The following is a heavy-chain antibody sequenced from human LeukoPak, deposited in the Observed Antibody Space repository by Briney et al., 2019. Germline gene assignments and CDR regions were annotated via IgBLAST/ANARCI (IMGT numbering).Heavy chain of an antibody. CDR1: GGSISSYY. CDR3: ARDLPAMVSHFDY. V-gene: IGHV4-59*12. D-gene: IGHD5-18*01. CDR2: IYYSGST. Sequence: SETLSLTCTVSGGSISSYYWSWIRQPPGKGLEWIGYIYYSGSTNYNPSLKSRVTISVDTSKNQFSLKLSSVTAADTAVYYCARDLPAMVSHFDYWGQGTLVTVSS. J-gene: IGHJ4*02.